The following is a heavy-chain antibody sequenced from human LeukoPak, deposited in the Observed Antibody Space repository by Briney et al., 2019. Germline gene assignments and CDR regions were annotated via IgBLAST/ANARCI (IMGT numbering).Heavy chain of an antibody. CDR1: GYTFTSYD. Sequence: GASVKVSRKASGYTFTSYDINWVRQATGQGLEWMGWMNPNSGNTGYAQKFQGRVTMTRNTSISTAYMELSSLRSEDTAVYYCARGLRYCTNGVCYTYYFDYWGQGTLVTVSS. CDR2: MNPNSGNT. J-gene: IGHJ4*02. V-gene: IGHV1-8*01. CDR3: ARGLRYCTNGVCYTYYFDY. D-gene: IGHD2-8*01.